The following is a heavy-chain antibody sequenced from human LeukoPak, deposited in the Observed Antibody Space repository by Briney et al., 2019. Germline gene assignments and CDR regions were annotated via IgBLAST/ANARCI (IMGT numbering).Heavy chain of an antibody. V-gene: IGHV5-51*01. CDR3: ARRDGYDSTTFDY. D-gene: IGHD5-24*01. Sequence: GESLKISCKGSGYIFTNYWIAWVRQMPGKGLEWMGIIYPDDSDTRYSPSFQGQVTISADKSISTAYLQWSILKASDTAMYYCARRDGYDSTTFDYWGQGTLVTVSS. CDR1: GYIFTNYW. CDR2: IYPDDSDT. J-gene: IGHJ4*02.